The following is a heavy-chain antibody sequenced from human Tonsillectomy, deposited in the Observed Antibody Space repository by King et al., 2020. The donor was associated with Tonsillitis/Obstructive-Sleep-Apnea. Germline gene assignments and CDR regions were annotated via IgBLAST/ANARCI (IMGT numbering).Heavy chain of an antibody. J-gene: IGHJ4*02. D-gene: IGHD2-2*03. CDR2: IYSGGST. CDR3: ASDSGYCSSTSCGY. Sequence: VQLVESGGGLIQPGGSLRLSCAASGFTVSSNYMSWVRQAPGKGLEWVSVIYSGGSTYYADSVKGRFTISRDNSKNTLYLQMNSLRAEDTAVYYCASDSGYCSSTSCGYWGQGTLVTVSS. CDR1: GFTVSSNY. V-gene: IGHV3-53*01.